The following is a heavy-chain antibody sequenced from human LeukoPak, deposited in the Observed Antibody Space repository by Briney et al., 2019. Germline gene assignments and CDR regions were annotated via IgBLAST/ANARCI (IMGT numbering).Heavy chain of an antibody. V-gene: IGHV3-23*01. CDR3: ANYDNSGNYYVNY. D-gene: IGHD3-22*01. J-gene: IGHJ4*02. CDR1: GFTFSSYA. Sequence: PGGSLRLSCAASGFTFSSYAMSWVRQAPGKGLEWVSAISGSGGSTYYADSVKGRFTISRDDSKNTAYLQMNSLKTEDTAVYYCANYDNSGNYYVNYWGQGTLVTVSS. CDR2: ISGSGGST.